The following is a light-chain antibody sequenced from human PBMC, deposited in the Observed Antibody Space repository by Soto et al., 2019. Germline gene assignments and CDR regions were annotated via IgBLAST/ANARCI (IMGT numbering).Light chain of an antibody. J-gene: IGLJ2*01. Sequence: QSALTQPPSVSGSPGQSVTISCTGTSSDVGSYNRVSWYQQPPGTAPKLMIYEVSNRPSGVPDRFSGSKSGNTASLTISGLQAEDEADYYCSSYTSSSLVFGGGTKLTV. CDR1: SSDVGSYNR. CDR2: EVS. V-gene: IGLV2-18*02. CDR3: SSYTSSSLV.